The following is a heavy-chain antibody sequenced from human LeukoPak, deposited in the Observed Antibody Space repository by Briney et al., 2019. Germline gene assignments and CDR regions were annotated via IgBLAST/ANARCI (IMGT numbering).Heavy chain of an antibody. CDR3: VRDDLRFGSLFDP. D-gene: IGHD3-16*01. V-gene: IGHV3-74*01. Sequence: PGGSLRLSCAASGFIFSSYWMHWVRQAPGKGLVWVSRNNSDGSSTTYADPVKGRFTISRDNAKNTLYLQMNGLRAEDTAVYYCVRDDLRFGSLFDPWGQGTLVTVSS. J-gene: IGHJ5*02. CDR1: GFIFSSYW. CDR2: NNSDGSST.